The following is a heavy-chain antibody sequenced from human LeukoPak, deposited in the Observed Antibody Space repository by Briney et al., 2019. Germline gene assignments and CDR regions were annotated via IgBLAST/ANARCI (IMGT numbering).Heavy chain of an antibody. CDR2: IYQSGAT. CDR3: ARITRWFDP. D-gene: IGHD2/OR15-2a*01. J-gene: IGHJ5*02. Sequence: SETLSLTCTVSGGFISSGGYYWNWIRQPPGRGLEWIGYIYQSGATYYNPSLKSRVSISRDTSKNQFSLKLSSVTAADTAVYYCARITRWFDPWGQGTLVTVSS. V-gene: IGHV4-30-2*02. CDR1: GGFISSGGYY.